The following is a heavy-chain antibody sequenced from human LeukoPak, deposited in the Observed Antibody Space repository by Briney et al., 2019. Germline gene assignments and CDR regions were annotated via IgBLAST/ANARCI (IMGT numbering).Heavy chain of an antibody. CDR2: ISYDGSNK. CDR1: GFTFSGSA. D-gene: IGHD3-22*01. V-gene: IGHV3-30*04. Sequence: GGSLRLSCAASGFTFSGSAMHWVRQAPGKGLEWVAVISYDGSNKYYADSVKGRFTISRDNSKNTLYLQMNSLRAEDTAVYYCVKWLYFDYWGQGTLVTVSS. J-gene: IGHJ4*02. CDR3: VKWLYFDY.